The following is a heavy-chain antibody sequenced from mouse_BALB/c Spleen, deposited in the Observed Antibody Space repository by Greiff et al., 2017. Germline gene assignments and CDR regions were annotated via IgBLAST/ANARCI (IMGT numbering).Heavy chain of an antibody. CDR2: ISSGSSTI. CDR3: ARRGNFGSSFWYFDV. J-gene: IGHJ1*01. D-gene: IGHD1-1*01. Sequence: EVKVVESGGGLVQPGGSRKLSCAASGFTFSSFGMHWVRQAPEKGLEWVAYISSGSSTIYYADTVKGRVTISRDNPKNTLFLQMTSLRSEDTAMYYCARRGNFGSSFWYFDVWGAGTTVTVSS. CDR1: GFTFSSFG. V-gene: IGHV5-17*02.